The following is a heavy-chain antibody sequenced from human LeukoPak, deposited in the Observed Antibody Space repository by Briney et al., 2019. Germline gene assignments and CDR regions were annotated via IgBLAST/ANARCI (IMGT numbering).Heavy chain of an antibody. CDR2: IKQDGSEK. CDR3: AKDLLGQWPTVFDY. CDR1: GFTFNRHW. V-gene: IGHV3-7*01. D-gene: IGHD6-19*01. Sequence: GGSLRLSCAASGFTFNRHWMSWVRQAPGKGLEWVANIKQDGSEKYYMDSMKGRFTISRDNAKNSLYLQMNSLRAEDTAVYYCAKDLLGQWPTVFDYWGQGTLVTVSS. J-gene: IGHJ4*02.